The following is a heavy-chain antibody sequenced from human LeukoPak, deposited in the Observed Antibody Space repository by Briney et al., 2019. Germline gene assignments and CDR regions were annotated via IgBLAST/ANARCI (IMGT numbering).Heavy chain of an antibody. J-gene: IGHJ6*02. Sequence: SSETLSLTCTVSGGSISSYYWSWIRQPAGKGLEWIGRIYTSGSTNYNPSLKSRVTTSVDTSKNQFSLKLSSVTAADTAVYYCAREAPAAVTTGMDVWGQGTTVTVSS. CDR3: AREAPAAVTTGMDV. V-gene: IGHV4-4*07. CDR1: GGSISSYY. D-gene: IGHD6-13*01. CDR2: IYTSGST.